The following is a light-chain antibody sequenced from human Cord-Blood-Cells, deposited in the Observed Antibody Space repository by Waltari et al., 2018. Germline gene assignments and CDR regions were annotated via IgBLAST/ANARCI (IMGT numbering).Light chain of an antibody. V-gene: IGLV1-40*01. CDR3: QSYDSSLSGWV. J-gene: IGLJ3*02. Sequence: QSVLTQPPSVSVAPGQRVTISCTGSSSNIGAGYDVHWYPQLPVTAPKLLIVGNSNRPSVVPDRFSGAKSGTSASLAITGLQAEDEANYYCQSYDSSLSGWVFGGGTKLTVL. CDR1: SSNIGAGYD. CDR2: GNS.